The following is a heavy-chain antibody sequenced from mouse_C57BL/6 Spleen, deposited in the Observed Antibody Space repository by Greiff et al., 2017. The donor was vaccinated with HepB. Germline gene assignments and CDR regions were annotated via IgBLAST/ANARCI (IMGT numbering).Heavy chain of an antibody. J-gene: IGHJ3*01. V-gene: IGHV2-2*01. CDR2: IWSGGST. Sequence: VKLMESGPGLVQPSQSLSITCTVSGFSLTSYGVHWVRQSPGKGLEWLGVIWSGGSTDYNAAFISRLSISKDNSKSQVFFKMNSLQADDTAIYYCARPSTVVAEDWFAYWGQGTLVTVSA. D-gene: IGHD1-1*01. CDR3: ARPSTVVAEDWFAY. CDR1: GFSLTSYG.